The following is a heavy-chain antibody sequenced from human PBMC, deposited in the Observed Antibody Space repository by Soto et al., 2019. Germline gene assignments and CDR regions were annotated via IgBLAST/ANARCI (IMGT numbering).Heavy chain of an antibody. CDR1: GFTFSSYS. CDR2: FRTSGDGGTT. Sequence: QAGGSVRLSCAASGFTFSSYSMSWVRQAPGKGLEWVSGFRTSGDGGTTYYADSVKGRFTISRDNSKNMLFLQMNSLRAEDTAIYYCAKKVNSGPGSQYFDYWGQGTLVTVSS. V-gene: IGHV3-23*01. D-gene: IGHD3-10*01. CDR3: AKKVNSGPGSQYFDY. J-gene: IGHJ4*02.